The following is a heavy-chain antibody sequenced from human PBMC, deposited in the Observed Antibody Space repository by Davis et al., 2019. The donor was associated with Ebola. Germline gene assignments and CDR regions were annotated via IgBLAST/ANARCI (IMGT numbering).Heavy chain of an antibody. J-gene: IGHJ5*02. D-gene: IGHD3-22*01. V-gene: IGHV1-2*02. Sequence: ASVKVSCKASGYTFTGYYMHWVRQAPGQGLEWMGWINPNSGGTNYAQKFQGRVTMTRDTSISTAYMELSSLRSEDTAVYYCATITYDSSARNWFDPWGQGTLVTVSS. CDR3: ATITYDSSARNWFDP. CDR2: INPNSGGT. CDR1: GYTFTGYY.